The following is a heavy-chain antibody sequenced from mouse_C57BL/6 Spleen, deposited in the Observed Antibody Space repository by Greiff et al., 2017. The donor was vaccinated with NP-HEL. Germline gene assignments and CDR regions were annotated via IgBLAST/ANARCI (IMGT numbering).Heavy chain of an antibody. CDR2: INYDGSST. CDR1: GFTFSDYY. J-gene: IGHJ2*01. CDR3: ARDQGSYFDY. V-gene: IGHV5-16*01. D-gene: IGHD1-1*01. Sequence: EVKLVESEGGLVQPGSSMKLSCTASGFTFSDYYMAWVRQVPEKGLEWVANINYDGSSTYYLDSLKSRFIISRDNAKNILYLQMSSLKSEDTATYYCARDQGSYFDYWGQGTTLTVSS.